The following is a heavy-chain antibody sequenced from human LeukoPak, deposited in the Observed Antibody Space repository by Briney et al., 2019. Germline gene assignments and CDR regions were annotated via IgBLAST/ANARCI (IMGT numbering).Heavy chain of an antibody. CDR1: GGSISSYY. J-gene: IGHJ4*02. CDR3: ARTTVTTYYFDY. Sequence: SETLSLTYTVSGGSISSYYWSWIRQPPGKGLEWIGCLYYGGSTSYNPSLKSRVTISAYTSKNQFSLKLSSVTAADTAVYYCARTTVTTYYFDYWGQGTLVTVSS. CDR2: LYYGGST. V-gene: IGHV4-59*01. D-gene: IGHD4-17*01.